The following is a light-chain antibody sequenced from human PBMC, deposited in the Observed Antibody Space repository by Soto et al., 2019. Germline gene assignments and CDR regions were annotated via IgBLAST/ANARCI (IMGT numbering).Light chain of an antibody. J-gene: IGKJ4*01. CDR2: DAS. Sequence: EIVLTQSPATLSLSPGERAALFCRASQSVSGYLAWYRQKPGQAPRLLIYDASNRATGIPARFSGSGSGTDFTLTISSLEPEDFAVYYCHQRSNWPSTFGGGTKVEIK. CDR1: QSVSGY. CDR3: HQRSNWPST. V-gene: IGKV3-11*01.